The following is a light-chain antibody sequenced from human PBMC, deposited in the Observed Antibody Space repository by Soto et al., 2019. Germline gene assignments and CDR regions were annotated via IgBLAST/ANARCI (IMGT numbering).Light chain of an antibody. CDR1: QNVDSNY. CDR2: GAS. V-gene: IGKV3-20*01. CDR3: QQYGSLSWT. J-gene: IGKJ1*01. Sequence: EIVLTQSPGTLSLSPGERATLSCGASQNVDSNYLAWYQQKPGQAPRIIIFGASGRATGIPDRFGGSGSGTDFTLTISRLEPEDFAVYYCQQYGSLSWTFGQGTKVEIK.